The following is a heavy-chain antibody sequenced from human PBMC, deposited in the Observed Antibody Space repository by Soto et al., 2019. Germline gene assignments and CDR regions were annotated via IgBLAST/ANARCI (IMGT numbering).Heavy chain of an antibody. J-gene: IGHJ4*02. D-gene: IGHD1-26*01. V-gene: IGHV1-24*01. CDR3: ATVVSGGSYTYYFDY. CDR2: FDPEDGET. CDR1: GYTLTELS. Sequence: ASVKVSCKVSGYTLTELSMHWVRQAPGKGLEWMGGFDPEDGETIYAQKFQGRVTMTEDTSTDTAYMELSSLRSEDTAVYYCATVVSGGSYTYYFDYWGQGTLVTAPQ.